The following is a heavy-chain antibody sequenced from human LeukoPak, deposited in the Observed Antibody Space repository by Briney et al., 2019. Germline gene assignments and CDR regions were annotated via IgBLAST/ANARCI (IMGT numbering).Heavy chain of an antibody. CDR2: TYYRSKWYN. CDR1: GDTVSSNSAA. Sequence: SQTLSLTCAISGDTVSSNSAAWNWIRQSPSRGLEWLGRTYYRSKWYNDYAVSVKSRITINPDTSKNQFSLQLNSVTPEDTAVYYCARGGGYCSGGSCSSHYYYAMDVWGQGTTVTVSS. D-gene: IGHD2-15*01. V-gene: IGHV6-1*01. CDR3: ARGGGYCSGGSCSSHYYYAMDV. J-gene: IGHJ6*02.